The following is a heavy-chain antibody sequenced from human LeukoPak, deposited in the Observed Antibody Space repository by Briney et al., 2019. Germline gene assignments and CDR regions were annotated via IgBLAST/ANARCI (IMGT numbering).Heavy chain of an antibody. CDR2: ISAYNGNT. CDR3: AREKYYYDSSGYYPDAFDI. V-gene: IGHV1-18*01. J-gene: IGHJ3*02. D-gene: IGHD3-22*01. Sequence: GASVKVSCKXSGYTFTSNGISWVRQAPGQGLEWMGWISAYNGNTNYAQKLQGRVTMTTDTSTSTAYMELRSLRSDDTAVYYCAREKYYYDSSGYYPDAFDIWGQGTMVTVSS. CDR1: GYTFTSNG.